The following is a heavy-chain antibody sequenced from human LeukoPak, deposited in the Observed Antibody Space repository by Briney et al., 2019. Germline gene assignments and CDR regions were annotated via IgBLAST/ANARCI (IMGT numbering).Heavy chain of an antibody. CDR1: GGSISSGSYY. J-gene: IGHJ4*02. Sequence: PSQTLSLTCTVSGGSISSGSYYWNWIRQPAGKGLEWIGRIYTSGSTNYNPSLKSRVTISVDTSKNQFSLKLSSVTAADTAVYYCARYRGDSSGYYYSYDYWGQGTLVTVSS. CDR2: IYTSGST. D-gene: IGHD3-22*01. CDR3: ARYRGDSSGYYYSYDY. V-gene: IGHV4-61*02.